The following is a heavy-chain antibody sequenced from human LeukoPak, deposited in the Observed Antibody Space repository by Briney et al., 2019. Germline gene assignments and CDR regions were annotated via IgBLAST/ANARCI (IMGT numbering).Heavy chain of an antibody. D-gene: IGHD1-1*01. V-gene: IGHV4-38-2*02. CDR1: GYSVSSPYY. J-gene: IGHJ1*01. Sequence: PSETLCLTCDVSGYSVSSPYYWGWFEQPPGRGLEWNETIHSESTFYNAYRKFRITIADDTSKNQFSLNMSSVAAADTAVYFCAKDCCTSKWYNDWGQGTLVTVSS. CDR3: AKDCCTSKWYND. CDR2: IHSEST.